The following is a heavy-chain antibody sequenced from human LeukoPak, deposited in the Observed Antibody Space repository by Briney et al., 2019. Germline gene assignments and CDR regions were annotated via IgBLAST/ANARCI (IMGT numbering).Heavy chain of an antibody. CDR1: GFTFSSYA. D-gene: IGHD2-15*01. CDR2: ISGSGGST. Sequence: GGSLRLSCAASGFTFSSYAMSWVRQAPGKGLEWVSAISGSGGSTYYADSVKGQFTISRDSAKNSLYLQMNSLRAEGTAVYYCARGGYCSGGSCYFDYWGQGTLVTVSS. CDR3: ARGGYCSGGSCYFDY. J-gene: IGHJ4*02. V-gene: IGHV3-23*01.